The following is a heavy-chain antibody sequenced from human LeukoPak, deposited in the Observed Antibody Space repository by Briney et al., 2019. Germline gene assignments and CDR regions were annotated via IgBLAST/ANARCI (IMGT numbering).Heavy chain of an antibody. CDR3: AREGQWELYFDY. V-gene: IGHV3-72*01. CDR2: TRNKANSYTT. J-gene: IGHJ4*02. Sequence: PGGSLRLSCAASGFTFSDHYMDWVRQAPGKGLKWVGRTRNKANSYTTEYAASVKGRFTISRDDSKNSLYLQMNSLKTEDTAVYYCAREGQWELYFDYWGQGTLVTVSS. CDR1: GFTFSDHY. D-gene: IGHD1-26*01.